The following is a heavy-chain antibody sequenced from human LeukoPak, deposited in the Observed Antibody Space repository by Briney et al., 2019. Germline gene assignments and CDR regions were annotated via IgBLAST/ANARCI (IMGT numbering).Heavy chain of an antibody. CDR3: ARVDGTRYLDY. CDR1: GFTFTAYA. J-gene: IGHJ4*02. Sequence: GGSLRLSCAASGFTFTAYAMTWVRQAPGKGLEWVANIKTDGSQIYYVDSVKGRFTISRDNAKNSLYLQMNSLRAEDTALYYCARVDGTRYLDYWGQGTLVTVSS. V-gene: IGHV3-7*03. D-gene: IGHD1-14*01. CDR2: IKTDGSQI.